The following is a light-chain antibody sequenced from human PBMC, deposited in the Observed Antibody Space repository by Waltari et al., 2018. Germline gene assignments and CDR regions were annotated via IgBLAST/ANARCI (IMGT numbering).Light chain of an antibody. CDR1: QSISNY. CDR2: AAS. CDR3: QQSYSTPT. J-gene: IGKJ4*01. V-gene: IGKV1-39*01. Sequence: DIQMTQSPSSLSASVGDRVTITCRASQSISNYLNWYQQEPGKAPKRLIYAASSLQGGVPSRFSGSGSGTDFTLTISSLQPEDFATYYCQQSYSTPTFGGGTKVEIK.